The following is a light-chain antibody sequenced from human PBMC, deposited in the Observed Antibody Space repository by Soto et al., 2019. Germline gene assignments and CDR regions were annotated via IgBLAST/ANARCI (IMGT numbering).Light chain of an antibody. CDR3: GTWDSSLSSYV. CDR2: DNN. J-gene: IGLJ1*01. CDR1: SSNIGNNY. Sequence: QSVLTQPASVSAAPRQKVTISCSGSSSNIGNNYVSWYQQLPGTAPKLLIYDNNKRPSGIPDRFSGSKSGTSATLGITGLQTGDEADYYCGTWDSSLSSYVFGSGTKVTVL. V-gene: IGLV1-51*01.